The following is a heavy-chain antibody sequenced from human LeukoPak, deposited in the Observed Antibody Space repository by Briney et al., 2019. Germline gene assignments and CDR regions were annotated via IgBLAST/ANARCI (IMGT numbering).Heavy chain of an antibody. CDR1: GGSISSGSYY. D-gene: IGHD3-10*01. CDR3: ARAKPALWSFDY. J-gene: IGHJ4*02. V-gene: IGHV4-61*02. Sequence: SETLSLTCTVSGGSISSGSYYWSWIRQPAGKGLEWIGRIYTSGSTNYNPSLKSRVTISVDTSKNQFSLKLSSVTAADTAVYYCARAKPALWSFDYWGQGTLVTVSS. CDR2: IYTSGST.